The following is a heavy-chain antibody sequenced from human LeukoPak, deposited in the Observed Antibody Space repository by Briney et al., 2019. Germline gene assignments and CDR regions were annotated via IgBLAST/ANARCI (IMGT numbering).Heavy chain of an antibody. CDR1: GYTFTSYD. D-gene: IGHD1-26*01. CDR3: ATSPLYSGRYYRDLLDY. Sequence: ASVKVSCKASGYTFTSYDINWVRQATGQGLEWMGWMNPNSGNTGYAQKFQGRVTMTRNTSISTAYMELSSLRSEDTAVYYCATSPLYSGRYYRDLLDYWGQGTLVTVSS. J-gene: IGHJ4*02. CDR2: MNPNSGNT. V-gene: IGHV1-8*01.